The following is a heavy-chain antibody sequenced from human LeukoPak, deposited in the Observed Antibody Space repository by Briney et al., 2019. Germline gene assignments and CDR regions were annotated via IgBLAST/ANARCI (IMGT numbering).Heavy chain of an antibody. J-gene: IGHJ3*02. D-gene: IGHD3-22*01. V-gene: IGHV4-30-4*07. CDR1: GDSISSGGYS. CDR2: IHDSGST. Sequence: SETLSLTCAVSGDSISSGGYSWSWIRQTPGKGLEWIAYIHDSGSTYNNPSLKTRLSISIDTSKNQFSLKLHSVTAADTAVYYCARGQGTEEGVCRHYYDSSGCDDDAFDIWGQGTMVTVSS. CDR3: ARGQGTEEGVCRHYYDSSGCDDDAFDI.